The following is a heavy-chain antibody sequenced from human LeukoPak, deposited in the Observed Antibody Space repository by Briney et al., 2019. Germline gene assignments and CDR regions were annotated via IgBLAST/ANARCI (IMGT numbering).Heavy chain of an antibody. V-gene: IGHV3-23*01. CDR1: GFTFSSYA. Sequence: NPGGSLRLSCAASGFTFSSYAMSWVRQAPGKGLEWVSAISGSGGSTYFADSVKGRFTISRDNSKNTLYLQMNSLRAEDTAVYYCAKDLRGSNYYDDYWGQGTLVTVSS. CDR3: AKDLRGSNYYDDY. J-gene: IGHJ4*02. CDR2: ISGSGGST. D-gene: IGHD3-22*01.